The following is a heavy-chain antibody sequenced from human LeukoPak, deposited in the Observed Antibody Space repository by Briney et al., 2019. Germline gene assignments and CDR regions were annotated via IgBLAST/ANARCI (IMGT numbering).Heavy chain of an antibody. V-gene: IGHV3-9*01. CDR2: ISWTGDKA. CDR3: IKDAPNGSIDY. J-gene: IGHJ4*02. Sequence: QPGGSLRLSCVTSGFTFGDFVMRWVRQAPGKGLECVSTISWTGDKAAYAGSVKGRFTVSRDNAKNSLFLQMNSLRTDDTALYYCIKDAPNGSIDYWGQGTLVTVSS. D-gene: IGHD2-8*01. CDR1: GFTFGDFV.